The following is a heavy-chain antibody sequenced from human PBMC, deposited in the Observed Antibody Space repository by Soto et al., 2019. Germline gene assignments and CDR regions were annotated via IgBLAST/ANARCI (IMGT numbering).Heavy chain of an antibody. J-gene: IGHJ4*02. Sequence: SVNVSCTASGGTFSSYAISWVRQAPGQGLELMGGIIPIFGPPNYAQKFQGRVTIAADESTSTAYMELSSLRSEDTAVYYWERARDDSSPLNFDYRRQGTLVTDS. CDR3: ERARDDSSPLNFDY. CDR2: IIPIFGPP. V-gene: IGHV1-69*13. CDR1: GGTFSSYA. D-gene: IGHD3-22*01.